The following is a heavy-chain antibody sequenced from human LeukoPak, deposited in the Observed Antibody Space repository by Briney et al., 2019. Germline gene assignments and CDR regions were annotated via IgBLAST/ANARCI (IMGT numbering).Heavy chain of an antibody. CDR2: IIPILGIA. V-gene: IGHV1-69*04. Sequence: SMKVSCKASGGTFSSYTISWVRQAPGQGLEWMGRIIPILGIANYAQKFQGRVTITADKSTSTAYMELSSLRSEDTAVYYCAREGGRKAVAGTRSPYHWGQGTLVTVSS. CDR1: GGTFSSYT. CDR3: AREGGRKAVAGTRSPYH. D-gene: IGHD6-19*01. J-gene: IGHJ4*02.